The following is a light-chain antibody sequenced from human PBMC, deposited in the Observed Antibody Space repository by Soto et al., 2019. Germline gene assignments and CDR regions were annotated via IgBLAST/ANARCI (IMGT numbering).Light chain of an antibody. CDR2: GAS. Sequence: EIVLTQSPGTLSLSPGERATLSCRASQSVSSNYLAWYQQKPGQAPRLLIYGASSRATGIPDRFSGSGSGTDFPLSISSLEPEDSAVYYCQQYRISQEFGHGTKVDI. J-gene: IGKJ1*01. CDR1: QSVSSNY. V-gene: IGKV3-20*01. CDR3: QQYRISQE.